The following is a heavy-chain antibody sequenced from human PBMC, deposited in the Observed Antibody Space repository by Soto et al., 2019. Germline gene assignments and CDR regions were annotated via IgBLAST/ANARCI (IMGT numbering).Heavy chain of an antibody. Sequence: SGGSLRLSCAASGFTFSSYGMTWVRQAPGKGLEWVSGISGSGGSTYYADSVKGRFTISRDNSKNTVYLQMNSLRAEDTAVYYCAKGVRPYYYFGMDVWGEGTTVSGS. V-gene: IGHV3-23*01. CDR2: ISGSGGST. D-gene: IGHD3-22*01. CDR3: AKGVRPYYYFGMDV. CDR1: GFTFSSYG. J-gene: IGHJ6*02.